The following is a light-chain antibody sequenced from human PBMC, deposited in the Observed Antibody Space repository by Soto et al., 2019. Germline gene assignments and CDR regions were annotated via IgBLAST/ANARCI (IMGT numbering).Light chain of an antibody. CDR3: QQRNSWPPTFT. J-gene: IGKJ5*01. CDR2: DTS. Sequence: EIVLTQSPATLSLSPGERATLSCRASQSVGSFLAWYQQKPGQAPRLLIYDTSIRATGIPDRFSGSGSGTDFTLTISSLEPEDFAVYYCQQRNSWPPTFTVGQGPRLEIK. CDR1: QSVGSF. V-gene: IGKV3-11*01.